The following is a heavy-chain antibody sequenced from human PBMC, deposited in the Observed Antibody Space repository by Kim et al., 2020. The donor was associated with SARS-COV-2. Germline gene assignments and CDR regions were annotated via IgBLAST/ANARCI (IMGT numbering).Heavy chain of an antibody. D-gene: IGHD6-6*01. CDR3: AGLKYPGAFDI. V-gene: IGHV3-7*01. CDR2: K. Sequence: KYDVDSVKGRFTISRDNAKNSLYLQMNSLRAEDTAVYYCAGLKYPGAFDIWGQGTMVTVSS. J-gene: IGHJ3*02.